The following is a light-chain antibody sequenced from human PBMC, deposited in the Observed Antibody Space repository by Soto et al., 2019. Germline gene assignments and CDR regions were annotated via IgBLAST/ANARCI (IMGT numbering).Light chain of an antibody. CDR2: ATS. CDR1: LGIRNY. V-gene: IGKV1-27*01. Sequence: DIPMTQSPSSLSASVGDRVTITCRASLGIRNYLAWYQQKSGKAPKLLIYATSTLQSGVPSRFSGSGSGTDFTLTISSLQPEDVATYYCQKYDSAPLTFGGGTKVEIK. J-gene: IGKJ4*01. CDR3: QKYDSAPLT.